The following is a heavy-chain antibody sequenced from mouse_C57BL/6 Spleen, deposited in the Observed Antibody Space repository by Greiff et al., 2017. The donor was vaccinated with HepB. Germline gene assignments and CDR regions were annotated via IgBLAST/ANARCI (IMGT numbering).Heavy chain of an antibody. Sequence: VKPGASVKLSCKASGYTFTSYWMQWVKQRPGQGLEWIGEIDPSDSYTNYNQKFKGKATLTVDTSSSTAYMQLSSLTSEDSAVYYCARGIYYDSAWFAYWGQGTLVTVSA. J-gene: IGHJ3*01. CDR3: ARGIYYDSAWFAY. V-gene: IGHV1-50*01. CDR1: GYTFTSYW. CDR2: IDPSDSYT. D-gene: IGHD2-4*01.